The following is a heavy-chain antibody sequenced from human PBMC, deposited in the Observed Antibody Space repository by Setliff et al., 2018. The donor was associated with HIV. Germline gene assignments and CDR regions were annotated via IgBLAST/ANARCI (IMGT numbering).Heavy chain of an antibody. Sequence: SETLSLTCTVSAASIRSHYWSWIRQSPGKGLEWIGNFYYTGSTDYNPSFKSRVTISLDKSNNQISLNLSSATAADTAVYYCARGGVLLRFGYFDHWGQGSLVTVSS. J-gene: IGHJ4*01. CDR1: AASIRSHY. CDR3: ARGGVLLRFGYFDH. D-gene: IGHD5-12*01. CDR2: FYYTGST. V-gene: IGHV4-59*11.